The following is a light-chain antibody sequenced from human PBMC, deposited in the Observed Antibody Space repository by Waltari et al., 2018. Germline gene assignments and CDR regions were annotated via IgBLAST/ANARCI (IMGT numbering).Light chain of an antibody. CDR1: QSVSSN. CDR2: GAS. Sequence: EIVMTQSPATLSVSPGERATLSCRASQSVSSNLAWYQQQPGQAPRLLIYGASTRATGIPARFSGSGSGTEFTLTISSLQSEDFAVYYCQQYNNWPPRTFGQGTKLEIK. J-gene: IGKJ2*02. CDR3: QQYNNWPPRT. V-gene: IGKV3-15*01.